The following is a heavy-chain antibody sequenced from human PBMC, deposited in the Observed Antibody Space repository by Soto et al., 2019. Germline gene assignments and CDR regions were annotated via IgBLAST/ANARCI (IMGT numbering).Heavy chain of an antibody. D-gene: IGHD3-9*01. J-gene: IGHJ6*03. CDR1: GGSISSYY. V-gene: IGHV4-59*08. Sequence: SETLSLTCTVSGGSISSYYWSWIRQPPGKGLEWIGYIYYSGSTNYNPSLKSRVTISVDTSKNQFSLKLSSVTAADTAVYYCARQVIDWPSNQPVQYYYYYMDVWGKGTTVTVSS. CDR3: ARQVIDWPSNQPVQYYYYYMDV. CDR2: IYYSGST.